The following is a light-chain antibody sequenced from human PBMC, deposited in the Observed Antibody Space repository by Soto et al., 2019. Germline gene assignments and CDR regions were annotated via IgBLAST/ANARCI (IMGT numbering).Light chain of an antibody. J-gene: IGKJ5*01. CDR1: QSVSRY. CDR2: DAS. Sequence: EILVTQSPATLSLSPGERATLSCRASQSVSRYLAWYQQKPGQAPRLLIYDASNRATGIPARFSGSGSGTDFTLTISSLEPEDFAVYYCQQRSNWPITFGQGTRLEIK. CDR3: QQRSNWPIT. V-gene: IGKV3-11*01.